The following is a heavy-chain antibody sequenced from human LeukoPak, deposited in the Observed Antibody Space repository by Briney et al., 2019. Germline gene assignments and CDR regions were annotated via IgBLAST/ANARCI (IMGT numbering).Heavy chain of an antibody. D-gene: IGHD3-22*01. CDR1: GYTFTSYG. CDR3: ARVGYYYDSSGYYRPPFQH. J-gene: IGHJ1*01. CDR2: ISAYNGNT. V-gene: IGHV1-18*01. Sequence: ASVKVSCKASGYTFTSYGISWVRQAPGQGLEWMGWISAYNGNTNYAQKLQGRVTMTTDTSTSTAHMELRSLRSDDTAVYYCARVGYYYDSSGYYRPPFQHWGQGTLVTVSS.